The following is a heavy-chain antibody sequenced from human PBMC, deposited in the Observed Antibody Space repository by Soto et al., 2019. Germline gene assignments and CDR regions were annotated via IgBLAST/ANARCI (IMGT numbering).Heavy chain of an antibody. CDR3: AKLKRYYDSSGYSY. CDR2: ISGSGGST. D-gene: IGHD3-22*01. V-gene: IGHV3-23*01. J-gene: IGHJ4*02. Sequence: GGSLRLSCAASGFTFINYAMSWVRQAPGKGLEWVSAISGSGGSTYYADSVKGRFTISRDNSKNTLYLQMNSLRAEDTAVYYCAKLKRYYDSSGYSYWGKGTLVTVSS. CDR1: GFTFINYA.